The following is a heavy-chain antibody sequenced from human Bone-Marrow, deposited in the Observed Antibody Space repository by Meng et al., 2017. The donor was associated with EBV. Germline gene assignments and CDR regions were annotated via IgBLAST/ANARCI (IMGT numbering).Heavy chain of an antibody. V-gene: IGHV1-3*01. J-gene: IGHJ4*02. D-gene: IGHD6-19*01. CDR1: GYTFTNYD. Sequence: QVQLVQFGAEVRKPGVAVKVSCKASGYTFTNYDMHWVRQAPGQRLEWMGWINPGNGNTKYSQKFQGRASITRDISASIVYMELTSLRSEDTAVYYCATEPGYSSGWGQGTLVTVSS. CDR3: ATEPGYSSG. CDR2: INPGNGNT.